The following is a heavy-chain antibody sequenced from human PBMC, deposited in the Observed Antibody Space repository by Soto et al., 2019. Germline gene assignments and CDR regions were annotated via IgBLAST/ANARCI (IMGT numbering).Heavy chain of an antibody. Sequence: ASVKGSCKASGYTFTGDGISWVRQAPGQGLEWMGWISAYNGNTNYAQKLQGRVTMTTDTSTSTAYMELRSLRSDDTAVYYCARDLILQQLVHWFDPWGQGTLVTVSS. J-gene: IGHJ5*02. CDR3: ARDLILQQLVHWFDP. CDR2: ISAYNGNT. D-gene: IGHD6-13*01. CDR1: GYTFTGDG. V-gene: IGHV1-18*01.